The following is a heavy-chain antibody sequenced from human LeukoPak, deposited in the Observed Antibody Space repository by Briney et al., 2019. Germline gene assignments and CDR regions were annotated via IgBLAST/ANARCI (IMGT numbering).Heavy chain of an antibody. V-gene: IGHV1-24*01. CDR2: FDPEDGET. J-gene: IGHJ2*01. Sequence: ASVKVSCKVSGCTLTELSMHWVRQAPGKGLEWMGGFDPEDGETIYAQKFQGRVTMTEDTSTDTAYMELSSLRSEDTAVYYCATDLEQNYWYFDLWGRGTLVTVSS. CDR3: ATDLEQNYWYFDL. CDR1: GCTLTELS.